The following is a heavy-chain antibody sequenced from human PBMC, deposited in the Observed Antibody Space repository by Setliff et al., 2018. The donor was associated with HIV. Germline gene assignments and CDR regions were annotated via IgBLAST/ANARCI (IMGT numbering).Heavy chain of an antibody. CDR3: ARAPNSPYYSNFWYADH. V-gene: IGHV5-51*01. CDR2: LYPGDSDI. Sequence: PGESLKISCKTSGYSLTTYWIGWVRQMPGKGLEWMALLYPGDSDIRYSPSFQSQVTVSADKSIGTAYLQWSSLKASDTALYFCARAPNSPYYSNFWYADHWGQGTLVTVSS. D-gene: IGHD3-22*01. CDR1: GYSLTTYW. J-gene: IGHJ5*02.